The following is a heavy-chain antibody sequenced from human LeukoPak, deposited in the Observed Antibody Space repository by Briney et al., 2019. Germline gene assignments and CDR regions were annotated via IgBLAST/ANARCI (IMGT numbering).Heavy chain of an antibody. V-gene: IGHV3-23*01. CDR1: GFTFSSYA. Sequence: GGSLRLSCAASGFTFSSYAMSWVRQAPGKGLEWVSAISGSGGSTYYADSVKGRFTISRDNAKNSLYLQMNSLRAEDTAVYYCAREPDSSGWYNPLYYFDYWGQGTLVTVSS. CDR3: AREPDSSGWYNPLYYFDY. CDR2: ISGSGGST. J-gene: IGHJ4*02. D-gene: IGHD6-19*01.